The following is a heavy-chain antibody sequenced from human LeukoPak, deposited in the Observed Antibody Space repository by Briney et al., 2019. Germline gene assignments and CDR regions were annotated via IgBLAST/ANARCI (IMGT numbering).Heavy chain of an antibody. D-gene: IGHD2-15*01. J-gene: IGHJ4*02. V-gene: IGHV1-18*01. CDR2: ISAYNGNT. CDR3: ARGSVLENYCSGGSCYDGAGY. Sequence: ASVKVTRKASGYTFTSYGISWVRQAPGQGLEWMGWISAYNGNTKYAQKLQGRVTMTTDTSTSTAYMELRSLRSDDTAVYYCARGSVLENYCSGGSCYDGAGYWGQGTLVTVSS. CDR1: GYTFTSYG.